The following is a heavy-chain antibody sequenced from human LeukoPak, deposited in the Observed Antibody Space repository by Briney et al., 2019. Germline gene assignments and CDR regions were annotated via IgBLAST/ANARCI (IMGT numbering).Heavy chain of an antibody. V-gene: IGHV4-59*08. CDR1: DDSISDYY. CDR2: FHNSGTS. J-gene: IGHJ4*02. CDR3: ARLFLGDGYNFPFDY. Sequence: SETLSLTCTVSDDSISDYYRGWIRQPPGKGLEWIGYFHNSGTSTYNPFLKSRVTIPVDTSKNQFSLKLSSVTAADTAVYYCARLFLGDGYNFPFDYWGQGTLVTVSS. D-gene: IGHD5-24*01.